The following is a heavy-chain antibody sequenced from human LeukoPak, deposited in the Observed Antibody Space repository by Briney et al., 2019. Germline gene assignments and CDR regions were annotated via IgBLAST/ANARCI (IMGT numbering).Heavy chain of an antibody. CDR3: SREGYSCPNWFDT. Sequence: SETLSLTCSVSGGSISSSRSYWGWIRQTPGKGMEWVGSIYYNGDTYYNPSFKSRVSMSVDTAKNQISLILTSVSAADTAVYYCSREGYSCPNWFDTWGQGTLVTVSS. D-gene: IGHD4-11*01. CDR1: GGSISSSRSY. J-gene: IGHJ5*02. CDR2: IYYNGDT. V-gene: IGHV4-39*07.